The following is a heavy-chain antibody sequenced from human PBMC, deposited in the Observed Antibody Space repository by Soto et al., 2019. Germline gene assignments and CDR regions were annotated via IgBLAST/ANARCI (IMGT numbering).Heavy chain of an antibody. CDR2: TYYRSKWSN. D-gene: IGHD6-13*01. CDR3: ARGKYSSFDI. CDR1: VDSVSSNGVA. Sequence: PSQTLSLTFAISVDSVSSNGVAWNWIRQSPSRGLEWLGRTYYRSKWSNDYALSVRSRITINPDTYKNHFSLQLNFVTPEDTAVYYCARGKYSSFDIWGQGTTVTVSS. V-gene: IGHV6-1*01. J-gene: IGHJ3*02.